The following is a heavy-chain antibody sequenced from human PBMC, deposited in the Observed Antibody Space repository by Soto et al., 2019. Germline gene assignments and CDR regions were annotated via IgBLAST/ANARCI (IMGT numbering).Heavy chain of an antibody. Sequence: QLQLQESGPGLVKPSETLSLTCTVSGGSISSSSYYWGWIRQPPGKGLEWIGSIYYSGSTYYNPSLKSRVTISVDTSKNQFSLKLSSVTAADTAVYYCASIGDSSGWYGGLDYWGQGTLVTVSS. J-gene: IGHJ4*02. D-gene: IGHD6-19*01. V-gene: IGHV4-39*01. CDR2: IYYSGST. CDR1: GGSISSSSYY. CDR3: ASIGDSSGWYGGLDY.